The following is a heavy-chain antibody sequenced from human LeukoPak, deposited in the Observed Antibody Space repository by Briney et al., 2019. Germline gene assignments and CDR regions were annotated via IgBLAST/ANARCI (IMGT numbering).Heavy chain of an antibody. CDR3: AVFFPGGSCPDY. J-gene: IGHJ4*02. Sequence: SETLSLTCSVSGASITSYWWTWSRQPPGQGRGWLGNVHYRATPNDNSLVKGRLTMSVDMSKDQVYRKLTAVTAAYSAIYYCAVFFPGGSCPDYWGRGTLVTVSS. V-gene: IGHV4-59*01. D-gene: IGHD2-15*01. CDR1: GASITSYW. CDR2: VHYRATP.